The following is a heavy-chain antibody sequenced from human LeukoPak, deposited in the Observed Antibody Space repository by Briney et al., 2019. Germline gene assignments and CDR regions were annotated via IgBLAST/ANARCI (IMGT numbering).Heavy chain of an antibody. J-gene: IGHJ4*02. CDR3: ARQSCSGTGCWNLLDY. Sequence: SQTLSLTCTVSGGSISSGGYYWSWIRQHPGKGLEWIGYIYYSGSTYYNPSLKSRVTISVDTSKNQFSLKLSSVTAADTAVYYCARQSCSGTGCWNLLDYWGQGTQVTVTS. CDR1: GGSISSGGYY. D-gene: IGHD2-2*01. V-gene: IGHV4-31*03. CDR2: IYYSGST.